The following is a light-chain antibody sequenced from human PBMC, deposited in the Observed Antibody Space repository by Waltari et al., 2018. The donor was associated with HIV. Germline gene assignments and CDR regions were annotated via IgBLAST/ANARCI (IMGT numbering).Light chain of an antibody. CDR2: DAS. V-gene: IGKV3-11*01. CDR1: QNIYNY. Sequence: EVVLTQSPASLSLSPGETGNLSCKASQNIYNYLAWYRQRPDQPPRLLIYDASSRASDIPPRISGSGSGTDFILTLTGLEPEDSAIYFCQQRNNWPVTFGQGTR. CDR3: QQRNNWPVT. J-gene: IGKJ5*01.